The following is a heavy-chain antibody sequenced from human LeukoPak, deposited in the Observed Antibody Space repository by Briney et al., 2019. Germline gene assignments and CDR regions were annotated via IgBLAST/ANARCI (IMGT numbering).Heavy chain of an antibody. CDR1: GGSISSSSYY. V-gene: IGHV4-39*01. J-gene: IGHJ4*02. D-gene: IGHD3-16*02. CDR3: ARHTDYDYVWGSYRYTPGFDY. CDR2: IYYSGST. Sequence: SETLSLTRTVSGGSISSSSYYWGWIRQPPGKGLEWIGSIYYSGSTYYNPSLKSRVTISVDTSKNQFSLKLSSVTAADTAVYCCARHTDYDYVWGSYRYTPGFDYWGQGTLVTVSS.